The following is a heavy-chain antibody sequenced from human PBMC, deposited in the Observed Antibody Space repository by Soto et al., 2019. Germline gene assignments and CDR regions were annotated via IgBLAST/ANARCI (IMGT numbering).Heavy chain of an antibody. D-gene: IGHD3-10*01. Sequence: RWVRQAPGKGLEWVANIKKDGSEKSYLDSVKGRFTISRDNAKSSLHLQMNRLRAEVTAVYYCGRHYNGCEIWGHGSMVT. CDR2: IKKDGSEK. CDR3: GRHYNGCEI. V-gene: IGHV3-7*03. J-gene: IGHJ3*02.